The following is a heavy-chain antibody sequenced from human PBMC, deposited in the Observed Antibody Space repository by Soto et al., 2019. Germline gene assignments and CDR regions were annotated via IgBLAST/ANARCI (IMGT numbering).Heavy chain of an antibody. D-gene: IGHD3-10*01. CDR3: ARTMVRGVIITPGYGMDV. J-gene: IGHJ6*02. CDR2: IWYDGSNK. CDR1: GFSFSNYG. Sequence: PGGSLRLSCAASGFSFSNYGMHWVRQAPGKGLEWVAVIWYDGSNKYYAGSVKGRFTISRDNSKNTLYLQMNSLRAEDTAVYSCARTMVRGVIITPGYGMDVWGQGTTVTVSS. V-gene: IGHV3-33*01.